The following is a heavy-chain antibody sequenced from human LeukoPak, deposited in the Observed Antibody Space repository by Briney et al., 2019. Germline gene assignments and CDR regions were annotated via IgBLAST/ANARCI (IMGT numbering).Heavy chain of an antibody. V-gene: IGHV1-46*01. CDR1: GYTFTSYY. D-gene: IGHD2-21*02. CDR3: ARERDCGGDCFGNYYMDV. CDR2: INPSGGST. J-gene: IGHJ6*03. Sequence: ASVKVSCKASGYTFTSYYMHWVRQAPGQGLEWMGIINPSGGSTSYAQKFQGRVTMTTDTSTSTAYMELRSLRSDDTAVYYCARERDCGGDCFGNYYMDVWGKGTTVTVSS.